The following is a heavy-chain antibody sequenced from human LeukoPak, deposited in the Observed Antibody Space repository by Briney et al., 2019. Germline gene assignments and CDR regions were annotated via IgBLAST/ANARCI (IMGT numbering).Heavy chain of an antibody. J-gene: IGHJ4*02. Sequence: ASVKVSCKVSGYTVTELSMRWVRQAPGKGLEWMGGFDPEDGETVYAQNFQGRVTMTEDTSTDTAYMELSRLRSEDTAVYYCAGGGVTALLDYWGQGTLVTVSS. CDR2: FDPEDGET. CDR1: GYTVTELS. D-gene: IGHD2-21*02. V-gene: IGHV1-24*01. CDR3: AGGGVTALLDY.